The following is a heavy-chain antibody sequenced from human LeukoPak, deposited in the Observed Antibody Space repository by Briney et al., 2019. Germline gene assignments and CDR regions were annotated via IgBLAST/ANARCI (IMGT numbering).Heavy chain of an antibody. CDR3: ARGSANRGIAAAGTHY. J-gene: IGHJ4*02. Sequence: GGSLRLSCAASGFTFSSYSMNWVRQAPGKGLEWVSSISSSSSYIYYADSVKGRFTISRDNAKNSLYLQMNSLRAEDTAVYYCARGSANRGIAAAGTHYWGQGTLVTVSS. CDR2: ISSSSSYI. V-gene: IGHV3-21*01. D-gene: IGHD6-13*01. CDR1: GFTFSSYS.